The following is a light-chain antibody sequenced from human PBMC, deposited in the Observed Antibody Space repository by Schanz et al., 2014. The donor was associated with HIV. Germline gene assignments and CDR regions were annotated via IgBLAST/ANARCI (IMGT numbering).Light chain of an antibody. V-gene: IGLV2-23*02. CDR3: CSYAGSRSV. J-gene: IGLJ3*02. Sequence: QSVLTQPPSVSGAPGQRVTISCTGNSRDVDSNNYVSWYQQCPGKAPKLMIYDVSNRPSGVSNRFSGSKSGNTASLTISGLQAEDEAEYYCCSYAGSRSVFGGGTKLTVL. CDR1: SRDVDSNNY. CDR2: DVS.